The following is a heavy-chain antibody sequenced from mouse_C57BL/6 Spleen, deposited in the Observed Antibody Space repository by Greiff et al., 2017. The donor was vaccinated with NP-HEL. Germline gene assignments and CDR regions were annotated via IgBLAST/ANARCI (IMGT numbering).Heavy chain of an antibody. CDR2: INPSSGYT. D-gene: IGHD1-1*01. V-gene: IGHV1-7*01. J-gene: IGHJ1*03. CDR1: GYTFTSYW. Sequence: QVQLQQSGAELAKPGASVKLSCKASGYTFTSYWMHWVKQRPGQGLEWIGYINPSSGYTKYNQKFKDKATLTADKSSSTAYMQLSSLTYEDSAVYYCASPASTDDWYFDVWGTGTTVTVSS. CDR3: ASPASTDDWYFDV.